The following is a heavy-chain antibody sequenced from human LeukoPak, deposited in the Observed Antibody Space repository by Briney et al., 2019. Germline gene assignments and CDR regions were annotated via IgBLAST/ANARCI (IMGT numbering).Heavy chain of an antibody. CDR1: GGSVTTAHWY. CDR2: VYISGDT. Sequence: PSETLSLTCTVSGGSVTTAHWYWSWMRQPAGKGLEWIGRVYISGDTKYNPSLKSRVIMSLDASKNQFSLRLTSVTAAETAVYYCARLIAEVGGGTNYFDTWGQGTLVTVSS. CDR3: ARLIAEVGGGTNYFDT. D-gene: IGHD2-21*01. V-gene: IGHV4-4*07. J-gene: IGHJ4*02.